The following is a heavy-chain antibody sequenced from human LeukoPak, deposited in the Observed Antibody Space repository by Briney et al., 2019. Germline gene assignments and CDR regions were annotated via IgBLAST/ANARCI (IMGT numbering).Heavy chain of an antibody. CDR1: GYTFTSYA. CDR3: ARVQPATIFGVVGDAFDI. J-gene: IGHJ3*02. D-gene: IGHD3-3*01. CDR2: IIPIFGTA. Sequence: SVKVSCKASGYTFTSYAISWVRQAPGQGLEWMGGIIPIFGTANYAQKFQGRVTITADESTSTAYMELSSLRSEDTAVYYCARVQPATIFGVVGDAFDIWGQGTMVTVSS. V-gene: IGHV1-69*13.